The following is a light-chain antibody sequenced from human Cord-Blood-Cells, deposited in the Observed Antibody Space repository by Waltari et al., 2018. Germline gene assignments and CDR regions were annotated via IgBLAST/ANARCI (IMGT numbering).Light chain of an antibody. V-gene: IGKV3-20*01. Sequence: EIVLTPSPGPLSLSPGERATLSCRASQSVSSSYLAWYQQKPGQAPRLLIYGASSRATGIPDRFSGSGSGTDFTLTISRLEPEDFAVYYCQQYGSSPCTFGQGTKLEIK. CDR3: QQYGSSPCT. J-gene: IGKJ2*02. CDR1: QSVSSSY. CDR2: GAS.